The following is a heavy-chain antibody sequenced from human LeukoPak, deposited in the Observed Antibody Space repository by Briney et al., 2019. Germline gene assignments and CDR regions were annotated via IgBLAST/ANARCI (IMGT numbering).Heavy chain of an antibody. CDR2: INEDGRVT. V-gene: IGHV3-74*01. CDR1: RFNVNNYW. CDR3: VKDFGGNSDY. Sequence: GGSLRLSCAASRFNVNNYWMHWVRQAPGKGLVWVSRINEDGRVTSYAGSVRGRFTISKDSVENTLHLQMNSLRAEDTAVYYCVKDFGGNSDYWGQGTLVTVSS. D-gene: IGHD4-23*01. J-gene: IGHJ4*02.